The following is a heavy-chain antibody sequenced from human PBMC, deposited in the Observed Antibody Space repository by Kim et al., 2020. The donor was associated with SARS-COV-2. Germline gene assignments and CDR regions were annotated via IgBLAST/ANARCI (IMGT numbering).Heavy chain of an antibody. D-gene: IGHD2-15*01. CDR2: ISWNSGSI. CDR1: GFTFDDYA. CDR3: AKEGVVAATPNRNYYGMDV. V-gene: IGHV3-9*01. J-gene: IGHJ6*02. Sequence: GGSLRLSCAASGFTFDDYAMHWVRQAPGKGLEWVSGISWNSGSIGYADSVKGRFTISRDNAKNSLYLQMNSLRAEDTALYYCAKEGVVAATPNRNYYGMDVWGQGTTVTVSS.